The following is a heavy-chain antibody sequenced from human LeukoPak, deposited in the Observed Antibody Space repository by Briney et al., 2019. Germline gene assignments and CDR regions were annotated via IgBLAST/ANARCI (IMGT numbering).Heavy chain of an antibody. J-gene: IGHJ4*02. Sequence: GGSLRLSCAASGFTFTAYSMNWVRQVPGKGLEWLSYISTSSTTIYHADSVKGRFTISRDNAKNSLYLQMNSLRAEDTAIYYCATRIDYWGQGTLVTVSS. CDR3: ATRIDY. CDR2: ISTSSTTI. CDR1: GFTFTAYS. V-gene: IGHV3-48*04.